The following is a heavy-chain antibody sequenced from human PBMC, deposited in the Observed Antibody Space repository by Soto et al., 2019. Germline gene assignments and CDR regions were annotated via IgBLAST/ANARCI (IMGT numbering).Heavy chain of an antibody. D-gene: IGHD3-10*01. CDR1: GFTFNNYA. CDR3: AKGRGGSGSLTPRVDF. Sequence: EVQLLESGGGLVQPGGSLRLSCAASGFTFNNYAMTWVRQAPGKGLEWVSAISGGGDTTSYAAAVKGRVTVSRAGSKNTLYPQMSTLRAEDTALYYCAKGRGGSGSLTPRVDFWGQGNLVTVS. J-gene: IGHJ4*02. V-gene: IGHV3-23*01. CDR2: ISGGGDTT.